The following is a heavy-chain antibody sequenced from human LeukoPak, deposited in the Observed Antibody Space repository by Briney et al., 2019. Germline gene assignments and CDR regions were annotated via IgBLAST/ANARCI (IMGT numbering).Heavy chain of an antibody. J-gene: IGHJ6*02. CDR1: GXSFSNYW. Sequence: GESLKISCKGSGXSFSNYWISWVRQMPGKGLEWMGRIDPSDSYTNYSPSFQGHVTISVDKSISTAYLQWTSLKSSDSAMYYCARRGYYYYGMDVWGQGTTVTVSS. CDR3: ARRGYYYYGMDV. CDR2: IDPSDSYT. V-gene: IGHV5-10-1*01. D-gene: IGHD3-10*01.